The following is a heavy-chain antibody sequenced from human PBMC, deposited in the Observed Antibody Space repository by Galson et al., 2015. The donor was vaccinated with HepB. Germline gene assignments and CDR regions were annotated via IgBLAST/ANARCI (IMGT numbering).Heavy chain of an antibody. V-gene: IGHV4-59*01. CDR2: IYYSGST. CDR1: GGSISSYY. J-gene: IGHJ4*02. D-gene: IGHD5-18*01. Sequence: SETLSLTCTVSGGSISSYYWSWIRQPPGKGLEWIGYIYYSGSTNYNPSLKSRVTISVDTSKNQFSLKLSSVTAADTAVYYCARGWIQLYDYWGQGTLVTVSS. CDR3: ARGWIQLYDY.